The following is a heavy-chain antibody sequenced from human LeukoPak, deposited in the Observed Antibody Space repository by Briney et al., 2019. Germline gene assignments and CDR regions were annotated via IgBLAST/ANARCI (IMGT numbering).Heavy chain of an antibody. Sequence: SVKVSCKASGYTFTSYGISWVRQAPGQGLEWMGWIIPIFGTANYAQKFQGRVTITADESTSTAYMELSSLRSEDTAVYYCARVKSSSRNWGDSYYYMDVWGKGTTVTVSS. CDR3: ARVKSSSRNWGDSYYYMDV. D-gene: IGHD6-13*01. CDR1: GYTFTSYG. V-gene: IGHV1-69*13. CDR2: IIPIFGTA. J-gene: IGHJ6*03.